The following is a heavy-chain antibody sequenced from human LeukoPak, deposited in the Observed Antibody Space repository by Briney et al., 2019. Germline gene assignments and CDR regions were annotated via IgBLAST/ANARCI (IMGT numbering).Heavy chain of an antibody. D-gene: IGHD3-9*01. Sequence: GGSLRLSCAASGFTFNTFNMNWVRQAPGKGLEWVSSITSGGDYIYYADSVKGRFTTSRDNAKNSLSLQLNSLRIEDTAVYYCARGHYDVLAASYKWTPDYWGQGTLVTVSS. V-gene: IGHV3-21*01. CDR3: ARGHYDVLAASYKWTPDY. CDR2: ITSGGDYI. CDR1: GFTFNTFN. J-gene: IGHJ4*02.